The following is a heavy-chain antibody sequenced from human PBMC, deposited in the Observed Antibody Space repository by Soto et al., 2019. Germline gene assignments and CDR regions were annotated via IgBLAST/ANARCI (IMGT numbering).Heavy chain of an antibody. CDR3: ARLIVVVPAAIERFDP. CDR2: ISSSSSYI. V-gene: IGHV3-21*01. D-gene: IGHD2-2*02. J-gene: IGHJ5*02. Sequence: GGSLRLSCAASGFTFSSYSMNWVRQAPGKGLEWVSSISSSSSYIYYADSVKGRFTISRDNAKNSLYLQMNSLRAEDTVVYYCARLIVVVPAAIERFDPWGQGTLVTVSS. CDR1: GFTFSSYS.